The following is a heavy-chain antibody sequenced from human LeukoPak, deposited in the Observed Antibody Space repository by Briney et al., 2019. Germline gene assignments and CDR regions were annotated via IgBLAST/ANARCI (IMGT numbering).Heavy chain of an antibody. CDR1: GGSISPYL. CDR3: ARAEWSVTAVGCFDP. J-gene: IGHJ5*02. Sequence: SETLSLTCTVSGGSISPYLWSWIRQPPGKGLEWSGYIDSSGRTNYNPSLKSRVTISIDTSKNQFSLNLRSVTAADTAVYYCARAEWSVTAVGCFDPWGQGTLVTVSS. CDR2: IDSSGRT. V-gene: IGHV4-59*01. D-gene: IGHD2-8*01.